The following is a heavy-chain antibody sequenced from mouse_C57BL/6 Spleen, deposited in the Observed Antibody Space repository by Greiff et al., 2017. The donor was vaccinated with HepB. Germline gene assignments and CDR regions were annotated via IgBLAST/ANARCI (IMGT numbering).Heavy chain of an antibody. CDR3: ARETTAYYYDY. Sequence: EVQVVESGPGLVKPSQSLSLTCSVTGYSITSGYYWNWIRQFPGNKLEWMGYISYDGSNNYNPSLKNRISITRDTSKNQFFLKLNSVTTEDTATYYSARETTAYYYDYWGQGTTLTVSS. CDR1: GYSITSGYY. V-gene: IGHV3-6*01. D-gene: IGHD1-2*01. J-gene: IGHJ2*01. CDR2: ISYDGSN.